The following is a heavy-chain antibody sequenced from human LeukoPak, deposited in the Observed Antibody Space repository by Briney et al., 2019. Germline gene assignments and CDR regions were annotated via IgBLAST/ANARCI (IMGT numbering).Heavy chain of an antibody. Sequence: SETLSLTCTVSGGSISSYYWSWIRQPPGKGLEWIGYIYYSGSTNYNPSLKSRVTMSADTSKNQFSLKLSSVTAADTAVYYCARQGADTGTYYGHFDYWGQGTLVTVSS. J-gene: IGHJ4*02. CDR3: ARQGADTGTYYGHFDY. CDR1: GGSISSYY. CDR2: IYYSGST. D-gene: IGHD1-26*01. V-gene: IGHV4-59*08.